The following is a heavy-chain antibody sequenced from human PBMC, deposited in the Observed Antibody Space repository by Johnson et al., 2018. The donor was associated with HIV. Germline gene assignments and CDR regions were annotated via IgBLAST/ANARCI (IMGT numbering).Heavy chain of an antibody. D-gene: IGHD1-1*01. CDR1: GFSISSNY. J-gene: IGHJ3*02. Sequence: VQLVESGGGLVQPGGSLRLSCAASGFSISSNYMSWIRQAPGKGLEWVSVIYRAGSTYYADSVKDRFTISRDISKNTIYLQMNSLRAEDTAMYYCARDGTETGPDDAFDIWGQGT. V-gene: IGHV3-66*01. CDR2: IYRAGST. CDR3: ARDGTETGPDDAFDI.